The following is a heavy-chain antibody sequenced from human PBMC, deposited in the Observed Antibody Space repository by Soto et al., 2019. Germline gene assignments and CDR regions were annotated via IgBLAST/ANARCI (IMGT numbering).Heavy chain of an antibody. Sequence: SDTLSLTCTVSSCSISSYYWSWIRQPPGKGLEWIGYIYYSGSTNYNPSLKSRVTISVDTSKNPFSLKLSSVTAADTAVYYCARDGGRGYSYGGYFDYWGQGTLVTVS. J-gene: IGHJ4*02. D-gene: IGHD5-18*01. V-gene: IGHV4-59*01. CDR2: IYYSGST. CDR1: SCSISSYY. CDR3: ARDGGRGYSYGGYFDY.